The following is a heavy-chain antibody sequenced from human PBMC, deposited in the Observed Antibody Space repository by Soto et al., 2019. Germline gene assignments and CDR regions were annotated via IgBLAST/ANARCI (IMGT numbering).Heavy chain of an antibody. CDR2: IWYDGSNK. CDR1: GFTFSSYG. CDR3: ARANRKWDFDY. V-gene: IGHV3-33*01. D-gene: IGHD1-26*01. Sequence: HPGGSLRLSCAASGFTFSSYGMHWVRQAPGKGLEWVAVIWYDGSNKYYADSVKGRFTISRDNSKNTLYLQMNSLRAEDTAVYYCARANRKWDFDYWGPGPLATVSS. J-gene: IGHJ4*02.